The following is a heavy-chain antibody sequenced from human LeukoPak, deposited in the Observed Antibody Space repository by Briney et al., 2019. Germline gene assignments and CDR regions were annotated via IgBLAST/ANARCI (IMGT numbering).Heavy chain of an antibody. V-gene: IGHV1-18*01. CDR3: ASDPPSYYDTFTGPHTYYYYGMDV. Sequence: GASVKVSCKASGYAFTSYGISWVRQAPGQGLEWMGWISAYNGNTNYAQKLQGRVTMTTDTSTSTAYMELRSLRSPDSAVSSCASDPPSYYDTFTGPHTYYYYGMDVWGQGPTVTVSS. CDR1: GYAFTSYG. D-gene: IGHD3-9*01. J-gene: IGHJ6*02. CDR2: ISAYNGNT.